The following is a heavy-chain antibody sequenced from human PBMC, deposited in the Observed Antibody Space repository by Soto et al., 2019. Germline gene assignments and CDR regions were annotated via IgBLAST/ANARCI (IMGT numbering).Heavy chain of an antibody. Sequence: ASVKVSCKASGYTFTGYYMHWVRQAPGQGLEWMGWINPNSGGTNYAQKFQGRVTMTRDTSISTAYMELSRLRSDDTAVYYCARGHCSSTSCYWGNNWFDPWGQGTLVTVS. CDR2: INPNSGGT. CDR3: ARGHCSSTSCYWGNNWFDP. D-gene: IGHD2-2*01. J-gene: IGHJ5*02. V-gene: IGHV1-2*02. CDR1: GYTFTGYY.